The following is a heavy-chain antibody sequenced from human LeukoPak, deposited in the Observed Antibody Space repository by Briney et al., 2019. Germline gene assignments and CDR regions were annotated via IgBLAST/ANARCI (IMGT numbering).Heavy chain of an antibody. CDR1: GFTFSSYA. CDR2: ISSNGGST. J-gene: IGHJ6*02. CDR3: ARGVTAAGNYYYGMDV. D-gene: IGHD6-13*01. V-gene: IGHV3-64*01. Sequence: GGSLRLSCAASGFTFSSYAMHWVRLAPGKGLEYVSAISSNGGSTYYANSVKGRFTISRDNSKNALYLQMGSLRAEDMAVYYCARGVTAAGNYYYGMDVWGQGTTVTVSS.